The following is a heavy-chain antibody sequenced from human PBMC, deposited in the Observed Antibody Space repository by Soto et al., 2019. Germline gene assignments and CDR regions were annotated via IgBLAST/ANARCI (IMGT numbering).Heavy chain of an antibody. D-gene: IGHD3-3*02. CDR3: APSISSPNFNYFDY. Sequence: GGSLRLSCAASGFTFSSYAMSWVRQAPGKGLEWVSAISGSGGSTYYADSVKGRFTISRDNSKNTLYLQMNSLRAEDTAVYYCAPSISSPNFNYFDYWGQGTLVTVSS. J-gene: IGHJ4*02. CDR1: GFTFSSYA. CDR2: ISGSGGST. V-gene: IGHV3-23*01.